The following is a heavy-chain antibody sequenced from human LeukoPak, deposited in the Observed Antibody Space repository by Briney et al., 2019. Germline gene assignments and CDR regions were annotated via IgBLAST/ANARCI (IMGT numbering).Heavy chain of an antibody. Sequence: SQTLSLTCTVSGGSISSGGYYWSWIRQPAGKGLEWIGRIYTSGSTNYNPSLKSRVTMSVDTSKNQFSLKLSSVTAADTAVYYCARGSYWNQHDFDYWGQGTLVTVSS. CDR2: IYTSGST. J-gene: IGHJ4*02. D-gene: IGHD1-1*01. V-gene: IGHV4-61*02. CDR3: ARGSYWNQHDFDY. CDR1: GGSISSGGYY.